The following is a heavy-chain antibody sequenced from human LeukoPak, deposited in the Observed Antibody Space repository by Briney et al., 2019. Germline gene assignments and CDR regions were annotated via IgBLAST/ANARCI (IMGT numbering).Heavy chain of an antibody. V-gene: IGHV4-31*03. CDR2: IYYSGST. CDR3: ARRGRTSEVFDY. CDR1: GGSISSGGYY. J-gene: IGHJ4*02. D-gene: IGHD3-10*01. Sequence: SQTLSLTCTVSGGSISSGGYYWSWIRQHPGKGLEWIGYIYYSGSTYYNPSLKSRVTISVDTSTNQFSLKLSSVTAADTAVYYCARRGRTSEVFDYWGQGTLVTVSS.